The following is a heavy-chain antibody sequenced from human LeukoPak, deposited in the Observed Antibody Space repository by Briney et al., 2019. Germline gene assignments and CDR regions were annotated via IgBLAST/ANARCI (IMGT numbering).Heavy chain of an antibody. V-gene: IGHV3-30*03. CDR1: GLTFSIYG. D-gene: IGHD3-10*01. Sequence: GGSLRLSCEVSGLTFSIYGMHWVRQAPGKGLEWVALISYDGSNKSYADSVKGRFTISRDNSRNTLYLQMNSLVTEDTAVYYCARGEMLRGVVSPDYWGQGTLVTVSS. J-gene: IGHJ4*02. CDR2: ISYDGSNK. CDR3: ARGEMLRGVVSPDY.